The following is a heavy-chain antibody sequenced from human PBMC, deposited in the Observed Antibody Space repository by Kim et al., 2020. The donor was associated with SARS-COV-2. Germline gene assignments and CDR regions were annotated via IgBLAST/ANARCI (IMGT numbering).Heavy chain of an antibody. J-gene: IGHJ5*02. CDR2: VYPGDAET. D-gene: IGHD3-10*01. CDR1: GYTFSDYW. Sequence: GESLKISCKGSGYTFSDYWIGWVRQMPGKGLEWMGLVYPGDAETRYTPSFQGQITISADKSTSTAYLQWSSLKASDTAIYYCARGLMVRRPSGGVMNRFDPWGQGTLVIVSS. CDR3: ARGLMVRRPSGGVMNRFDP. V-gene: IGHV5-51*01.